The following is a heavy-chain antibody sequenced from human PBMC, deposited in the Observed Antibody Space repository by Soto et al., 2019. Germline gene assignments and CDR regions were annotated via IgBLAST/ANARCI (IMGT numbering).Heavy chain of an antibody. D-gene: IGHD6-13*01. CDR2: INPNSGGT. CDR1: GYTFTGYY. V-gene: IGHV1-2*04. CDR3: ARDRIAAAGTYYYYYGMDV. J-gene: IGHJ6*02. Sequence: QVQLVKSGAEVKKPGASVKVSCKASGYTFTGYYMHWVRQAPGQGLEWMGWINPNSGGTNYAQKFQGWVTMTRDTSISTAYMELSRLRSDDTAVYYCARDRIAAAGTYYYYYGMDVWGQGTTVTVSS.